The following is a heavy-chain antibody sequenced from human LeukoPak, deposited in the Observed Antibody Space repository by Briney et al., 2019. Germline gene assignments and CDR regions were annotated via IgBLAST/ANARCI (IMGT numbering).Heavy chain of an antibody. J-gene: IGHJ4*02. D-gene: IGHD1-1*01. Sequence: GGSLRLSCAASGFTVSSNYMGWVRQAPGKGLEYVSVIYSGGNTYYAGSVKGRFTISRDNSKNTVYLQMNSLRAEDTAVFYCARLVATTGRLYFDYLGQGTLVTVSS. V-gene: IGHV3-53*01. CDR3: ARLVATTGRLYFDY. CDR1: GFTVSSNY. CDR2: IYSGGNT.